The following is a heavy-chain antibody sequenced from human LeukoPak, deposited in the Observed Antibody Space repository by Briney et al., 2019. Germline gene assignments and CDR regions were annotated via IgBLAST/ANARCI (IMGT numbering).Heavy chain of an antibody. CDR3: AKEEAHGYCSSSSCYKAGYYFDY. CDR1: GFTFSSYG. D-gene: IGHD2-2*02. Sequence: GGSLRLSCAASGFTFSSYGMHWVRQAPGKGLEWVAVISYDGSNKYYADSVKGRFTIPRDNSKNTLYLQMNSLRAEDTAVYYCAKEEAHGYCSSSSCYKAGYYFDYWGQGTLVTVSS. J-gene: IGHJ4*02. V-gene: IGHV3-30*18. CDR2: ISYDGSNK.